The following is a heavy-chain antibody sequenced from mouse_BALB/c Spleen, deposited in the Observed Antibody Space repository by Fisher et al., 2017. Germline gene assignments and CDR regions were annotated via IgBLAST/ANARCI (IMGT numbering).Heavy chain of an antibody. D-gene: IGHD2-14*01. CDR3: ARDYRYDGGYAMDY. Sequence: KFKGKASITADTSSSTAYMQLSSLTSEDSAVYYCARDYRYDGGYAMDYWGQGTSVTVSS. J-gene: IGHJ4*01. V-gene: IGHV14-1*02.